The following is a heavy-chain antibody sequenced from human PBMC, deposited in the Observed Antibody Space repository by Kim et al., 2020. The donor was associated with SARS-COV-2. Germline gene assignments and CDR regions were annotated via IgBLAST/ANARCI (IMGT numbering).Heavy chain of an antibody. Sequence: GGSLRLSCAASGFTFSTYAFSWVRQAPGKGLEWVSVIHSGGSSTFYADSVKGRFTISRDNSKNMLYLQMSSLRVEDTALYYCARDDWGIAVAAGSDAFDIWGQGTMVTVSS. CDR1: GFTFSTYA. J-gene: IGHJ3*02. CDR2: IHSGGSST. CDR3: ARDDWGIAVAAGSDAFDI. V-gene: IGHV3-23*03. D-gene: IGHD6-19*01.